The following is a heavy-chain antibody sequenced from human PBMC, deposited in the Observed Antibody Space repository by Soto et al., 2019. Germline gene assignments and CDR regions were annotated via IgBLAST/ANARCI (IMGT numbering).Heavy chain of an antibody. CDR1: GFTVSSNY. J-gene: IGHJ4*02. Sequence: SLRLSCAASGFTVSSNYMSWVRQAPGKGLEWVAMTTQDGSGKHYVDSVKGRFTISRDSAKNSMYLQMNSLTVEDTAMYYCASLDTAMIKTAGYWGQGTQVTVSS. CDR3: ASLDTAMIKTAGY. V-gene: IGHV3-7*01. D-gene: IGHD5-18*01. CDR2: TTQDGSGK.